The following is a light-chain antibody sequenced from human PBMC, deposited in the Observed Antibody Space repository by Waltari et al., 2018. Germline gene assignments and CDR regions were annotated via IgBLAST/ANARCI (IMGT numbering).Light chain of an antibody. CDR1: QSVLYSSNNNNY. Sequence: DIVMTQSPDSLAVSLGERATINCKSSQSVLYSSNNNNYLTWYQKKPGQPPKLLFYWASTRETEVPDRFSGSGSGKEFTLTISSLQAEDVAVYYCQQYYNTPFTFGPGTKVDV. J-gene: IGKJ3*01. CDR3: QQYYNTPFT. CDR2: WAS. V-gene: IGKV4-1*01.